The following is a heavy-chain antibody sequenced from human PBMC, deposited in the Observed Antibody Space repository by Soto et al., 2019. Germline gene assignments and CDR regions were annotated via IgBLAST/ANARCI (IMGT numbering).Heavy chain of an antibody. CDR2: ISYDGSNK. Sequence: QVQLVESGGGVVQPGRSLRLSCAASGFTFSSYAMHWVRQAPGKGLEWVAVISYDGSNKYYADSVKGRFTISRDNSKNTLYLQMNSLRAEDTAVYYCAREDHYYDGLRDFDIWGQGTMVTVSS. D-gene: IGHD3-22*01. CDR3: AREDHYYDGLRDFDI. J-gene: IGHJ3*02. V-gene: IGHV3-30-3*01. CDR1: GFTFSSYA.